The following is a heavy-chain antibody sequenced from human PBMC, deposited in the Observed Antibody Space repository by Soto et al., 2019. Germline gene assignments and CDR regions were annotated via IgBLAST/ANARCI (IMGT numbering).Heavy chain of an antibody. Sequence: GSLRLSCAASGFTFSSYAMHWVRQAPGKGLEWVAVISYDGSNKYYADSVKGRFTISRDNSKNTLYLQMNSLRAEDTAVYYCASSTIFGVVSCMDVWGQGTTVTVSS. V-gene: IGHV3-30-3*01. CDR1: GFTFSSYA. CDR3: ASSTIFGVVSCMDV. CDR2: ISYDGSNK. J-gene: IGHJ6*02. D-gene: IGHD3-3*01.